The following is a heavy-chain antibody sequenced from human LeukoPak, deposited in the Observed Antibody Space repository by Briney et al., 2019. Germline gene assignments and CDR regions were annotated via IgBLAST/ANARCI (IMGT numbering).Heavy chain of an antibody. J-gene: IGHJ4*02. CDR3: AKWRWRQSEYED. CDR2: IKQDGSEK. Sequence: PGGSLRLSCAASGFTFSNYWMTWVRQAPGKGLEWVANIKQDGSEKYYVDSVKGRFTISRDNAKNSVYLEMSSLRAEDTAVYYCAKWRWRQSEYEDWGQGTLVTVSS. CDR1: GFTFSNYW. D-gene: IGHD5-24*01. V-gene: IGHV3-7*01.